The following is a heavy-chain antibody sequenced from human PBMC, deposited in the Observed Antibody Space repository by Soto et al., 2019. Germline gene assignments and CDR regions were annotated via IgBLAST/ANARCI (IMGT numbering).Heavy chain of an antibody. J-gene: IGHJ4*02. Sequence: QVQLVQSGAEVKKPGASVKVSCKASGYTFTNYGISWVRQAPGQGLEWMAWISAYNGNTKSAQKIQGRVTMTTDTSTSTAYMALWSLRSDDTAVYYCARDSPPVDYWGQGTLVTVSS. CDR3: ARDSPPVDY. CDR2: ISAYNGNT. V-gene: IGHV1-18*01. CDR1: GYTFTNYG.